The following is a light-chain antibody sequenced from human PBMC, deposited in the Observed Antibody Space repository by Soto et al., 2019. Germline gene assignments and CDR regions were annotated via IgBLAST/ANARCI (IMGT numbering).Light chain of an antibody. CDR3: SSYSSSSTPYV. J-gene: IGLJ1*01. CDR2: EVS. V-gene: IGLV2-14*01. Sequence: QSAPTQPASVSGSPGQSITLSCTGTSSDLGVYNFVSWYQHHPAKAPKLIIYEVSNRPSGVSNRFSGSKSGNTASLTISGLQAEDEADYYCSSYSSSSTPYVFGTGTKLTVL. CDR1: SSDLGVYNF.